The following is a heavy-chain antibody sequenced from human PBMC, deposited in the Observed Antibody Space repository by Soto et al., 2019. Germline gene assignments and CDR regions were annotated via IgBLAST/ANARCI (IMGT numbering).Heavy chain of an antibody. CDR1: GYTFTSYG. Sequence: ASVKVSCKASGYTFTSYGISWVRQAPGQGLEWMGWISAYNGNTNYAQKLQGRVTMTTDTSTSTAYMELRRLRSDDTAVYYCARVEDCSSTSCYTGGFRWFDTWGQGTMVTVSS. D-gene: IGHD2-2*02. V-gene: IGHV1-18*04. CDR3: ARVEDCSSTSCYTGGFRWFDT. J-gene: IGHJ5*02. CDR2: ISAYNGNT.